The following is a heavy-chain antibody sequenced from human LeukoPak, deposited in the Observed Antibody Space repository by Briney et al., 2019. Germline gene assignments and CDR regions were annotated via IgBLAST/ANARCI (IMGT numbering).Heavy chain of an antibody. CDR3: ARDGFGTGSN. J-gene: IGHJ4*02. CDR1: GLTFSNYW. CDR2: IKQDGSEK. D-gene: IGHD3-16*01. Sequence: GGSLRLSCAASGLTFSNYWMDWVRQAPGKGLGWVANIKQDGSEKNYVDSVKGRFIISRDNAKNSLYLQMNTLRADDTAVYYCARDGFGTGSNWGQGTLVTVSS. V-gene: IGHV3-7*03.